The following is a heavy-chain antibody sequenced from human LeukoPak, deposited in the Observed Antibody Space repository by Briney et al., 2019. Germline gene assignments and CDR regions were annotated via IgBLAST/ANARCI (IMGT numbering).Heavy chain of an antibody. V-gene: IGHV3-74*01. CDR2: INSDGSST. J-gene: IGHJ6*02. Sequence: GESLRLSCAASGFTFSSYWMHWVRQAPGKGLVWVSRINSDGSSTSYADSVKGRFTISRDNAKNTLYLQMNSLRAEDTAVYYCARGAYYDFWSGYYYYYGMDVWGQGTTVTVSS. CDR3: ARGAYYDFWSGYYYYYGMDV. CDR1: GFTFSSYW. D-gene: IGHD3-3*01.